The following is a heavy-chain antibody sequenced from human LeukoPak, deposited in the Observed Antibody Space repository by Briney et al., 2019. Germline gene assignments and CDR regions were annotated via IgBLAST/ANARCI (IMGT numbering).Heavy chain of an antibody. CDR3: ARHPPYGSRNWGSYYFDY. Sequence: SETLSLTCTVSGGSVRSTTYYWGWIRQPPGKGLEWIGSIYYSGSTYYNPSLKSRVTISVDTSKNQFSLKLSSVTAADTAVYYCARHPPYGSRNWGSYYFDYWGQGTLVTVSS. D-gene: IGHD3-10*01. CDR1: GGSVRSTTYY. CDR2: IYYSGST. V-gene: IGHV4-39*01. J-gene: IGHJ4*02.